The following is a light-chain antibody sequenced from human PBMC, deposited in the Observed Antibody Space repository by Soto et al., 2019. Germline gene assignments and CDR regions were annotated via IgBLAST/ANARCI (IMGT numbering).Light chain of an antibody. CDR1: DIGSKS. V-gene: IGLV3-21*04. CDR2: YDS. Sequence: SSELTQPPSVSVAPGETARITCGGNDIGSKSVHWYQQKPGQAPVLVIYYDSDRPSEIPERFSGSKSGTTAALTISRVEVGDEAAYYCQVWDTDSDHWVFGGGTQLTVL. CDR3: QVWDTDSDHWV. J-gene: IGLJ3*02.